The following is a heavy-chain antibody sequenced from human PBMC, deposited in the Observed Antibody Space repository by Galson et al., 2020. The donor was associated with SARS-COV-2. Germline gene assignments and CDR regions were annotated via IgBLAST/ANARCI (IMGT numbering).Heavy chain of an antibody. V-gene: IGHV6-1*01. CDR2: TYYRSKWGS. CDR1: GDSVSSSTTT. Sequence: ETSETLSLTCAISGDSVSSSTTTWDWIRQSPSRGLEWPGRTYYRSKWGSEYAPSVRGRITINADASKNQFSLQVNSMTPEDTAVYYCARGFSRYFEYWGQGTLVTVSS. D-gene: IGHD6-6*01. J-gene: IGHJ4*02. CDR3: ARGFSRYFEY.